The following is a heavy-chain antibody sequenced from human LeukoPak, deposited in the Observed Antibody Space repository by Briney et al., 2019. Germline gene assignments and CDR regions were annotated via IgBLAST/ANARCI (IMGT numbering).Heavy chain of an antibody. CDR2: INWNGGST. J-gene: IGHJ3*02. CDR3: ARIAMAGIGDGFDI. D-gene: IGHD6-19*01. Sequence: AGGSLRLSCAASGFTFDDYDMSWVRHAPGKGLEWVSGINWNGGSTGYADSVKGLFTISRDNARNSLYLQMNSLRAEDTALYYCARIAMAGIGDGFDIWGQGTMVTVSS. V-gene: IGHV3-20*04. CDR1: GFTFDDYD.